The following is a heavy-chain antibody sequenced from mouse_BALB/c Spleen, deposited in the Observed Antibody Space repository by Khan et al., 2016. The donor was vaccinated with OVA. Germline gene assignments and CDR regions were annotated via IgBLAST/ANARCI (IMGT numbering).Heavy chain of an antibody. CDR2: ISYSGST. J-gene: IGHJ1*01. CDR3: TKGRYYEWYFDV. CDR1: GYSITSDYA. V-gene: IGHV3-2*02. Sequence: EVQLQESGPGLVKPSQSLSLTCTVTGYSITSDYAWNWIRQFPGNKLEWLGYISYSGSTTYNPSLKSRISITRDTSKNTFFLQLNSVTAEDTATYYCTKGRYYEWYFDVWGAGTTVTVSS. D-gene: IGHD1-1*01.